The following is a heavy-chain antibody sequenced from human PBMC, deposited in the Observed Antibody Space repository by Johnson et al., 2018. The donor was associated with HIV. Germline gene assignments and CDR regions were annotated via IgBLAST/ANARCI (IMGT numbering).Heavy chain of an antibody. J-gene: IGHJ3*01. D-gene: IGHD6-13*01. V-gene: IGHV3-23*04. Sequence: VQLVESGGGLVQPGGSLRLSCAASGFTFSSYAMSWVRQALGKGLEWVSSISGSGGSAYYADSVKGRFIISRDNSKNTLFLQMNSLRAEDTAVYHCAKGRYSSSWYLAGAFDFWGQGTMVTVSS. CDR3: AKGRYSSSWYLAGAFDF. CDR2: ISGSGGSA. CDR1: GFTFSSYA.